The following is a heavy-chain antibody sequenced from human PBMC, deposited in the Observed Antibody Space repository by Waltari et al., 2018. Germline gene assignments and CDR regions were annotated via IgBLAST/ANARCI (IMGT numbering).Heavy chain of an antibody. CDR2: ITSSSNHR. Sequence: EVQLVDSGGGMVKPGGSLRLSCAASGFTFRSYSVNWVRRAPGKGLEWVSSITSSSNHRYYADSVKGRFTISRDNAKNSLYLQMNSLRAEDTAVYYCTRDFLYSRYSSSSYFDYWGQGALVTVSS. CDR3: TRDFLYSRYSSSSYFDY. J-gene: IGHJ4*02. V-gene: IGHV3-21*01. CDR1: GFTFRSYS. D-gene: IGHD6-13*01.